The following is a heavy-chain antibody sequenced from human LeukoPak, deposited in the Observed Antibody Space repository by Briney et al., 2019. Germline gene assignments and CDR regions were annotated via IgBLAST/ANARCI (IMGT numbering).Heavy chain of an antibody. J-gene: IGHJ4*02. CDR3: AKDPPYDSSGYYYSDFDY. CDR2: ISGSGGST. Sequence: GGSLRLSCAASGFTFSSYGMSWVRQAPGKGLEWVSAISGSGGSTYYADSVKGRFTISRDNSKSTLYLQMNSLRAEDTAVYYCAKDPPYDSSGYYYSDFDYWGQGTLVTVSS. V-gene: IGHV3-23*01. CDR1: GFTFSSYG. D-gene: IGHD3-22*01.